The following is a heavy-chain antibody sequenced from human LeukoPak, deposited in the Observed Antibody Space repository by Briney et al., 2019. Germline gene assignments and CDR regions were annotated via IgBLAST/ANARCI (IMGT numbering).Heavy chain of an antibody. CDR2: IYYSGST. D-gene: IGHD1-1*01. V-gene: IGHV4-59*01. CDR3: ARGVGTPGTPRPSWFDP. Sequence: PSETLSLTCTVSGGSISSFYWSWIRQPPGKGLEWIGYIYYSGSTNYNPSLKSRVTISVDTSKNQFSLKLSSVTAADTAVYYCARGVGTPGTPRPSWFDPWGQGTLVTVSS. CDR1: GGSISSFY. J-gene: IGHJ5*02.